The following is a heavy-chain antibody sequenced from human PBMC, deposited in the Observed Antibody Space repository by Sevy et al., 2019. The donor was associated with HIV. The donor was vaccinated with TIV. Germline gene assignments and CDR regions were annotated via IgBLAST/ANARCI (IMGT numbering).Heavy chain of an antibody. Sequence: GGSLRLSCAASGFTFSDHYVDWVRQAPGKGLEWVGRIRNRPNSYTTEHAASVKGRFTISREDSWNSVYLQRNSLKTQDAAVYYCVRGPNCGVGGCQQISPYCLDVWGKGATVTVSS. CDR2: IRNRPNSYTT. CDR1: GFTFSDHY. V-gene: IGHV3-72*01. J-gene: IGHJ6*03. CDR3: VRGPNCGVGGCQQISPYCLDV. D-gene: IGHD2-15*01.